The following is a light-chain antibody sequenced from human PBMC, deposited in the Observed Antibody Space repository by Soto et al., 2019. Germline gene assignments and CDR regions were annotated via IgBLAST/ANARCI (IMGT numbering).Light chain of an antibody. V-gene: IGKV1-39*01. J-gene: IGKJ1*01. CDR3: QQSYSTPRT. Sequence: DIRMTQSQSSLSASVGDRVTTACRASQSITNYLNWYQQKPGKAPKLLMYAASSLQSGVPSRFSGSGSGTDFTLTISSLQPEDFATYYCQQSYSTPRTFGQGTKVEIK. CDR2: AAS. CDR1: QSITNY.